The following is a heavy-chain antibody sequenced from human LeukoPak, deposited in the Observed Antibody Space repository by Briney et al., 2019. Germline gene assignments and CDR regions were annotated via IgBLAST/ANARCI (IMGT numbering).Heavy chain of an antibody. Sequence: GGSLRLSCAASGFTFSSYSMNWVRQAPGKGLEWVSSISSSSIYIYYADSVKGRFTISRDNAKNSLYLQMNSLRDEDTAVYYCARSYSAGSYYYYYMDVWGKGTTVTVSS. J-gene: IGHJ6*03. D-gene: IGHD6-13*01. CDR3: ARSYSAGSYYYYYMDV. CDR1: GFTFSSYS. V-gene: IGHV3-21*01. CDR2: ISSSSIYI.